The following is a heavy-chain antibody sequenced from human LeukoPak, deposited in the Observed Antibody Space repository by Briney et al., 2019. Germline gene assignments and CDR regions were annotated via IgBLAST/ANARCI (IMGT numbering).Heavy chain of an antibody. CDR2: LSGSGGST. CDR3: AKERDYGPADY. CDR1: GFLFNKHA. Sequence: GGSLRLSCAASGFLFNKHAKSWVRQAPGKGLEWVSGLSGSGGSTDYADSVKGRFTVSRDNSKNTLFLQMNSLRAEDTAIYYCAKERDYGPADYWSQGTLVTVSS. V-gene: IGHV3-23*01. D-gene: IGHD4/OR15-4a*01. J-gene: IGHJ4*02.